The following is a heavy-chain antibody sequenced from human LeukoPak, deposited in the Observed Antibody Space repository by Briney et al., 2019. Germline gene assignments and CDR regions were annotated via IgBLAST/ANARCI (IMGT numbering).Heavy chain of an antibody. CDR1: GFTFSSYG. V-gene: IGHV3-30*18. D-gene: IGHD3-9*01. CDR2: ISYDGSNK. CDR3: SKGGRYFDWLLPPFDY. Sequence: PGRSLGLSCAASGFTFSSYGMHWVRQAPGKGLEWVAVISYDGSNKYYADSVKGRFTISRDNSKNTLYLQMNSLRAEDTAVYYCSKGGRYFDWLLPPFDYWGQGTLVTVSS. J-gene: IGHJ4*02.